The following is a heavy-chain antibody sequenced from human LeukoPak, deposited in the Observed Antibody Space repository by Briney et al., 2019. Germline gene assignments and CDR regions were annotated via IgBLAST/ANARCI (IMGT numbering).Heavy chain of an antibody. V-gene: IGHV4-61*01. CDR1: GGSVSSGSYY. CDR3: ARVRGSGSYPYDY. Sequence: SETLSLTCTVSGGSVSSGSYYWSWIRQPPGKGLEWIGYIYYGGSTNYNPSLKSRVTISVDTSKNQFSLKLSSVTAADTAVYYCARVRGSGSYPYDYWGQGTLVTVSS. D-gene: IGHD3-10*01. CDR2: IYYGGST. J-gene: IGHJ4*02.